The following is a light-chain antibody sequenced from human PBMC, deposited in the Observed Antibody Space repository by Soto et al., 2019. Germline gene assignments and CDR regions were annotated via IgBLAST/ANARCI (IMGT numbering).Light chain of an antibody. Sequence: EIVLTQSPGSLSLSPGERATLSCRASQNVPSDYLAWSQQKPDQAPRLLIYGACRRATGIPDRFSGSGSGTAFPLTICSLEPEDFAVDSCHHYGYGRATLGQGTKLEIK. CDR3: HHYGYGRAT. CDR2: GAC. CDR1: QNVPSDY. V-gene: IGKV3-20*01. J-gene: IGKJ2*01.